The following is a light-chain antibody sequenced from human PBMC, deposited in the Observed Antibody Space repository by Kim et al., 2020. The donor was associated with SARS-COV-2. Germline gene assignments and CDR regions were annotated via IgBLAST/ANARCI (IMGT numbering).Light chain of an antibody. J-gene: IGLJ3*02. Sequence: SYELTQPPSVSVSPGQTARITCSGDALPKKYAYWYQQKPGQAPVLVIYKDSERPSGIPERFSGSSSGTKVTLTISGVQAEDEADYYCQSADSSGTYPDWVFGAGTQLTVL. V-gene: IGLV3-25*03. CDR2: KDS. CDR3: QSADSSGTYPDWV. CDR1: ALPKKY.